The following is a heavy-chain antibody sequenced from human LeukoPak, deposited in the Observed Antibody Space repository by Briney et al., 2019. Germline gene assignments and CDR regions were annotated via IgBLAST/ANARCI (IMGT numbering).Heavy chain of an antibody. CDR1: GGSFSGYY. V-gene: IGHV4-34*01. Sequence: SETLSLTCAVYGGSFSGYYWSWIRQPPGKGLEWIGEINHSGSTNYNPSLKSRVTISVDTSKNQFSLKLSSVTAADTAVYYCARGRPKYGSGSYYRAENFDYWGQGTLVTVSS. CDR2: INHSGST. J-gene: IGHJ4*02. CDR3: ARGRPKYGSGSYYRAENFDY. D-gene: IGHD3-10*01.